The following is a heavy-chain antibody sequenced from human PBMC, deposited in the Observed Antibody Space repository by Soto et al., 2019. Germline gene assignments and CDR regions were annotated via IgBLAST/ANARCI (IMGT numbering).Heavy chain of an antibody. J-gene: IGHJ4*02. CDR1: GFTFGSYG. Sequence: QVQLVESGGGVVQPGRSLRLSCAASGFTFGSYGMHWVRQAPGKGLEWVAVIWYDGSNKYYADSVKGRFTISRDNSKNTLYLQMNSLRAEDTAVYYCAREDWGSAFDYWGQGTLVIVSS. CDR2: IWYDGSNK. V-gene: IGHV3-33*01. CDR3: AREDWGSAFDY. D-gene: IGHD7-27*01.